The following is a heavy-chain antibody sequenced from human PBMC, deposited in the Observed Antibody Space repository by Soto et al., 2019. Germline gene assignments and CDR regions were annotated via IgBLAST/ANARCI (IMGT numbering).Heavy chain of an antibody. CDR1: GDSIISIYP. CDR3: ESTDNDDYDQL. Sequence: SERRSLTCAVSGDSIISIYPWAWIRQPPGMGLEWVARIYHSGTTYYNPSLKSRVTISVHTSKNQFSLNLRSVTAADSAVYYFESTDNDDYDQLCGQGNPVTVSS. CDR2: IYHSGTT. V-gene: IGHV4-38-2*01. J-gene: IGHJ4*01. D-gene: IGHD3-22*01.